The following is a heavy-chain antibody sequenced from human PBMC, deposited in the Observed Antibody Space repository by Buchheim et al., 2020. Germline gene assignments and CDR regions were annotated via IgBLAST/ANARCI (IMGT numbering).Heavy chain of an antibody. Sequence: QLQLQESGPGLVKPSETLSLTCTVSGDSISSGDYYWGWIRQPPGKGLEWLASIYHSGRTYYNLSLKSRVTISVDTSKNQFSLKLISVTAADTAMYYCGRRGSGLNWYDPWGQGTL. CDR1: GDSISSGDYY. V-gene: IGHV4-39*01. J-gene: IGHJ5*02. CDR2: IYHSGRT. D-gene: IGHD2-15*01. CDR3: GRRGSGLNWYDP.